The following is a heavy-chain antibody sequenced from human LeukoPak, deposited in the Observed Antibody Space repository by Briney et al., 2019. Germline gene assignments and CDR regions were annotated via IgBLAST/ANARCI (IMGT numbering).Heavy chain of an antibody. D-gene: IGHD4-17*01. J-gene: IGHJ4*02. CDR3: ARGHYGAMSSPHLDY. CDR2: IATAGDT. V-gene: IGHV3-13*04. Sequence: GGSLRPSCGTWRHTFSHFDIHWVRQATGEGLEWVSGIATAGDTYYPGSVKGRFTISRENAKNCLSLQMNRLRERNTAMYEDARGHYGAMSSPHLDYWGQGTLVTVSS. CDR1: RHTFSHFD.